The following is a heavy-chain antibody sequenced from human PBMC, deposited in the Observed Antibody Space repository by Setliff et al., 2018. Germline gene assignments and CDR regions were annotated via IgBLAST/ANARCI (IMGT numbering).Heavy chain of an antibody. V-gene: IGHV4-34*01. Sequence: SETLSLTCTASGGSVRGYYWSWIRQPPGKGLEWIGEINHSGSTNYNPSLKSRVTISIDTSKNQFSLNLRYVTAADTALYFCAKATRQSLFAMSLDALDIWGQGSMVTVSS. D-gene: IGHD3-3*01. CDR2: INHSGST. CDR1: GGSVRGYY. CDR3: AKATRQSLFAMSLDALDI. J-gene: IGHJ3*02.